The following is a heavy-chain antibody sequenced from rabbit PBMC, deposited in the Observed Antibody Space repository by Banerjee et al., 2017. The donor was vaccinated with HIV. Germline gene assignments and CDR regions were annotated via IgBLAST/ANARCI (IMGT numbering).Heavy chain of an antibody. D-gene: IGHD6-1*01. V-gene: IGHV1S40*01. Sequence: QSLEESGGDLVKPGASLTLTCTASGFSFSSSYYMCWFRQAPGKGPEWIACIYVGSGSTWYASWAKGRFTISKTSSTTVTLQMTSLTAADTATYFCARGGGYAGYGYALNLWGPGTLVTVS. CDR1: GFSFSSSYY. J-gene: IGHJ4*01. CDR3: ARGGGYAGYGYALNL. CDR2: IYVGSGST.